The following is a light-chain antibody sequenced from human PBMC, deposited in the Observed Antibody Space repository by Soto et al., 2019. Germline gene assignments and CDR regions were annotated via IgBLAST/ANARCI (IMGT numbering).Light chain of an antibody. CDR3: QQYGSPPWA. CDR1: QSVGSNF. V-gene: IGKV3-20*01. CDR2: AAS. Sequence: IVLTQSPGTLSLSPGERATLSCRASQSVGSNFLAWYQQKRGQAPRILIYAASNRASGIPDRFSGSGSGSDFTLTISRLDPEYFAVYYCQQYGSPPWAFGQGTRVEI. J-gene: IGKJ1*01.